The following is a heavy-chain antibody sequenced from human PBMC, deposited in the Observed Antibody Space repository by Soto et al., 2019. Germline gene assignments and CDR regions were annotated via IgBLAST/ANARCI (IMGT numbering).Heavy chain of an antibody. J-gene: IGHJ4*02. CDR1: GFSFSNHH. CDR3: ARVRQTYGDYDL. D-gene: IGHD4-17*01. V-gene: IGHV3-64*01. Sequence: EVQLVESGGGLVQPGGSLRLSCAGSGFSFSNHHMHWVRQVPGKGLDYVSGISITGSTIYYSNSVKGRVTISSDNSKNPLFLQMGDLRKEDMAVYYCARVRQTYGDYDLWGQGTLVTVS. CDR2: ISITGSTI.